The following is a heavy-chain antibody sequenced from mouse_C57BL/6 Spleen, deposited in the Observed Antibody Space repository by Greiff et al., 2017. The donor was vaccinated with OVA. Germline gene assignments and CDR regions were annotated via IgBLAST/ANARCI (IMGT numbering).Heavy chain of an antibody. CDR1: GYTFTSYW. CDR3: ARPAGWYFDV. CDR2: IHPNSGST. Sequence: QVQLQQPGAELVKPGASVKLSCKASGYTFTSYWMHWVKQRPGQGLEWIGMIHPNSGSTNYNEKFKSKATLTVDKSSSTAYMQRSSLTSEDAAVYYCARPAGWYFDVWGTGTTVTVSS. V-gene: IGHV1-64*01. J-gene: IGHJ1*03.